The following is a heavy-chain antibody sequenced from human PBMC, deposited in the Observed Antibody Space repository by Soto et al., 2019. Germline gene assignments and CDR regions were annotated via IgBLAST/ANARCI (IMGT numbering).Heavy chain of an antibody. Sequence: QVQLVQSGAEVKKPGSSVKVSCKASGGTFSSYAISWVRQAPGQGLEWMGGIIPIFGTANYAQKFQGRVTITANDSTNTAYMELSSLRSEDTAVYYCAQRSPVRISTRYYGMDVWGQGTTVTVSS. CDR2: IIPIFGTA. V-gene: IGHV1-69*01. CDR3: AQRSPVRISTRYYGMDV. J-gene: IGHJ6*02. D-gene: IGHD1-20*01. CDR1: GGTFSSYA.